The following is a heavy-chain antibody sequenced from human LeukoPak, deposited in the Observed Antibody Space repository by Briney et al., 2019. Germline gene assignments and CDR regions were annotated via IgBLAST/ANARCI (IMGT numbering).Heavy chain of an antibody. CDR1: GGSFSGYY. Sequence: SETLSLTCAVYGGSFSGYYWSWIRQPPGKGLEWIGEINHSGSTNYNPSLKSRVTISVDTSKNQFSLKLSSVTAADTAVYYCARGQPPAYYCDSSGYAWLDYWGQGTLVTVSS. CDR3: ARGQPPAYYCDSSGYAWLDY. J-gene: IGHJ4*02. V-gene: IGHV4-34*01. D-gene: IGHD3-22*01. CDR2: INHSGST.